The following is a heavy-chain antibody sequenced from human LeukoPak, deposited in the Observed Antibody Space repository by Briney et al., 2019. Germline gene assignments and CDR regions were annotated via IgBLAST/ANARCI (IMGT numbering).Heavy chain of an antibody. CDR2: FDPEDGET. CDR1: GYTLTELS. Sequence: ASVKVSCKVSGYTLTELSMHWVRQAPGKGLVWMGGFDPEDGETIYAQKFQGRVTMTEDTSTDTAYMELSSLRSEDTAAYYCATRSGSNWYAVFDPWGQGTLVTVSS. J-gene: IGHJ5*02. CDR3: ATRSGSNWYAVFDP. D-gene: IGHD6-13*01. V-gene: IGHV1-24*01.